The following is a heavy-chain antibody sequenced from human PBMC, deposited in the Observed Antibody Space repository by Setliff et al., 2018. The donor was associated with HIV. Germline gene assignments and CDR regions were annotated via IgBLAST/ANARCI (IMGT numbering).Heavy chain of an antibody. J-gene: IGHJ4*02. CDR3: ARLRITMIMMLNYFDY. CDR2: IYYSGRT. CDR1: GDSITSGGFY. Sequence: PSETLSLTCTVSGDSITSGGFYCNWFRQHPGKGLEWIGWIYYSGRTKYNPSLESRVTISVDTSKNQFSLRLTSVTAADTAVYFCARLRITMIMMLNYFDYWGQGTLVTVSS. V-gene: IGHV4-31*03. D-gene: IGHD3-22*01.